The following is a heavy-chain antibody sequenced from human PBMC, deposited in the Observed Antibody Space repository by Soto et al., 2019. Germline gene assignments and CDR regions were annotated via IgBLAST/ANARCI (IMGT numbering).Heavy chain of an antibody. V-gene: IGHV1-8*02. Sequence: GASVKVSCKASGYTFTSYGISWVRQATGQGLEWMGWMNPNSGNTGYAQKFQGRVTMTRNTSISTAYMELSSLRSEDTAVYYCARGQRLKKTYKIVVDPAAIKPYYMAVWGKGTTVTVSS. CDR2: MNPNSGNT. J-gene: IGHJ6*03. CDR3: ARGQRLKKTYKIVVDPAAIKPYYMAV. D-gene: IGHD2-2*01. CDR1: GYTFTSYG.